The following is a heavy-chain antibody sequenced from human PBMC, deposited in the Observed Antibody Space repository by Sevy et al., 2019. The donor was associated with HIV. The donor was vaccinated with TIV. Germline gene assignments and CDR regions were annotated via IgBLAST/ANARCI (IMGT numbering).Heavy chain of an antibody. CDR3: AKDATYSSSWSGIDY. CDR1: GFTFDDYA. J-gene: IGHJ4*02. V-gene: IGHV3-9*01. CDR2: ISWNSGSI. D-gene: IGHD6-13*01. Sequence: GGFLRLSCAASGFTFDDYAMHWVRQAPGKGLEWVSGISWNSGSIGYADSVKGRFTISRDNAKNSLYLQMNSLRAEDTALYYCAKDATYSSSWSGIDYWGQGTLVTVSS.